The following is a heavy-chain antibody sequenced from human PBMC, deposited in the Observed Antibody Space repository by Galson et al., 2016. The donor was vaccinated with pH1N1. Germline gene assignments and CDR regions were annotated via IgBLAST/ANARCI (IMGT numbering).Heavy chain of an antibody. CDR1: GYSFTSYW. CDR3: ARLPYCDTTSCPFDY. V-gene: IGHV5-51*03. Sequence: QSGAEVTKPGESLRISCQGSGYSFTSYWIAWVRQMPGKGLEWMGIIYPGGSDTRYSPSFQGQVIISADKSISTAYLQWSSLRASDTAMYYCARLPYCDTTSCPFDYWGQGTLVTVSS. J-gene: IGHJ4*02. D-gene: IGHD2-2*01. CDR2: IYPGGSDT.